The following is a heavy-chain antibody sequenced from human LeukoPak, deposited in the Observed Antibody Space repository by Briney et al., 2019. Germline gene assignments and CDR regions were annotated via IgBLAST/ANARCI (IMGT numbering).Heavy chain of an antibody. J-gene: IGHJ1*01. Sequence: GGSLRLSCAASGFTFSSYAMHWVRQAPGKGLEWVAVISYNGSNKYYADSVKGRFTISRDNSKNTLYLQMNSLRAEDTAVYYCARGDYEHWGQGTLVTVSS. CDR2: ISYNGSNK. CDR1: GFTFSSYA. V-gene: IGHV3-30*01. D-gene: IGHD4-17*01. CDR3: ARGDYEH.